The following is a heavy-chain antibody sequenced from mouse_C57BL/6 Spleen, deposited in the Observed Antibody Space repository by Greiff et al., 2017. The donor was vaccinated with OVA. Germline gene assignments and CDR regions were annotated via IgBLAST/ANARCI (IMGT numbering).Heavy chain of an antibody. Sequence: QVQLQQSGAELVRPGSSVKLSCKASGYTFTSYWMHWVKQRPIQGLEWIGNIDPSDSETHYNQKFKDKATLTVDKSSSTAYMQLSSLTSEDSAVYYCAIGRTKRLPSYYYAMDYWGQGTSVTVSS. CDR2: IDPSDSET. V-gene: IGHV1-52*01. CDR1: GYTFTSYW. CDR3: AIGRTKRLPSYYYAMDY. J-gene: IGHJ4*01. D-gene: IGHD2-2*01.